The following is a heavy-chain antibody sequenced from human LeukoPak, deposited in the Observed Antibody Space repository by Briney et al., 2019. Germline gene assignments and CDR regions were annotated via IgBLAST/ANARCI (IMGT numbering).Heavy chain of an antibody. J-gene: IGHJ4*02. Sequence: GGSLRLSCAASGFTFSSYEMNWVRQAPGKGLEWVSYISSSGSTIYYADSVKGRFTISRDNAKNSLYLQMNSLRGEDTAVYYCARDANTAMANFDYWGQGTVVTVSS. D-gene: IGHD5-18*01. CDR1: GFTFSSYE. CDR3: ARDANTAMANFDY. V-gene: IGHV3-48*03. CDR2: ISSSGSTI.